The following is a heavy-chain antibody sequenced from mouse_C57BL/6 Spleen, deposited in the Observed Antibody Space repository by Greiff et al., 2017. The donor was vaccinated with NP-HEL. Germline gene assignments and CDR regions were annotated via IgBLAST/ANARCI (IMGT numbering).Heavy chain of an antibody. Sequence: DVQLVESGGGLVKPGGSLKLSCAASGFTFSDYGMHWVRQAPEKGLEWVAYISSGSSTIYSADTVKGRFTISRDNAKNTLFLQMTSLRSEDTAMYYCARSGTGDYYAMDYWGQGTSVTVSS. CDR3: ARSGTGDYYAMDY. D-gene: IGHD4-1*01. J-gene: IGHJ4*01. V-gene: IGHV5-17*01. CDR1: GFTFSDYG. CDR2: ISSGSSTI.